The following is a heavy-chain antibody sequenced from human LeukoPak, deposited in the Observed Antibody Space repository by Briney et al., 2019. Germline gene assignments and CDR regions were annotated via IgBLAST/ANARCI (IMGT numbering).Heavy chain of an antibody. CDR1: GGSISSGYYY. D-gene: IGHD3-16*01. J-gene: IGHJ4*02. V-gene: IGHV4-30-4*01. CDR3: ARDLGVGFDY. Sequence: SETLSLTCTVSGGSISSGYYYWSWIRQPPGKGLEWIGYIYYSGSTYYNPSLKSRVTISVDTSKSQFSLKLSTVTAADTAVYYCARDLGVGFDYWGQGTLVTVSS. CDR2: IYYSGST.